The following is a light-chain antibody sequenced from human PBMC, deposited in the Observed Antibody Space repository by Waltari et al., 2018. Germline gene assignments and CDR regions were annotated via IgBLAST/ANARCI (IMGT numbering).Light chain of an antibody. V-gene: IGKV1-5*01. J-gene: IGKJ2*01. CDR3: QQYESYPYT. CDR1: RSINSW. Sequence: DIQMTQSPSTLSASVGDRVTITCRASRSINSWLAWYQHKPGTAPKLLISDASTLVSGVPSRFSGSGSGTEFTLTVSSLQPDDFVAYFCQQYESYPYTFGQGTKLDIK. CDR2: DAS.